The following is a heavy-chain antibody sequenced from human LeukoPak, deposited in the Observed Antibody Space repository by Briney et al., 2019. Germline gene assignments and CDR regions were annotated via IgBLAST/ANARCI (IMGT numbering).Heavy chain of an antibody. CDR1: GFTFSSYG. CDR2: ISYDGSNK. J-gene: IGHJ3*02. CDR3: VVDAFDI. D-gene: IGHD6-6*01. Sequence: GGSLRLSCAASGFTFSSYGMHWVRQAPGKGLEWVAVISYDGSNKYYADPVKGRFTISRDNSKNTLYLQMNSLRAEDTAVYYCVVDAFDIWGQGTMVTVSS. V-gene: IGHV3-30*03.